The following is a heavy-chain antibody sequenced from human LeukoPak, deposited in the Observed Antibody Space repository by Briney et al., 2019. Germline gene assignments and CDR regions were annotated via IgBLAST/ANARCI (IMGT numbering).Heavy chain of an antibody. CDR2: INHSGST. V-gene: IGHV4-39*07. CDR3: ARAGCSGGSCYESRGAFDI. CDR1: GGSISSSSYY. J-gene: IGHJ3*02. Sequence: SETLSLTCTVSGGSISSSSYYWSWIRQPPGKGLEWIGEINHSGSTNYNPSLKSRVTISVDTSKNQFSLKLSSVTAADTAVYYCARAGCSGGSCYESRGAFDIWGQGTMVTVSS. D-gene: IGHD2-15*01.